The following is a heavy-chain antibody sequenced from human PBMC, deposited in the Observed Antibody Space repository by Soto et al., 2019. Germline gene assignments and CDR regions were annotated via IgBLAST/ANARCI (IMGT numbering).Heavy chain of an antibody. CDR1: GGSVSSESHY. D-gene: IGHD2-8*01. CDR3: ERDKYDCPSGSYYYAVDV. V-gene: IGHV4-61*01. CDR2: IYYTGST. Sequence: QVQLQESGPGLVKPSETLSLTCTVSGGSVSSESHYWSWIRQTPGKGLERIGYIYYTGSTNYNPCLKGRVTMSVESSRCWLALRLMCVTRTDTVMYYCERDKYDCPSGSYYYAVDVWGQGNKVTVS. J-gene: IGHJ6*02.